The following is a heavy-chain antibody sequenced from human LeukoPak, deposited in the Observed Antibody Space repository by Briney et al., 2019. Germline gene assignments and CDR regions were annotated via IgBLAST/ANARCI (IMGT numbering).Heavy chain of an antibody. CDR1: GYTFTSYY. CDR3: ARGSGSYYGYRFDY. Sequence: ASVKVSCKASGYTFTSYYMHWVRQAPGQGLEWMGIINPSGGSTNYAQKFQGRVTITADESTSTAYMELSSLRSEDTAVYYCARGSGSYYGYRFDYRGQGTLVTVSS. J-gene: IGHJ4*02. V-gene: IGHV1-46*01. D-gene: IGHD3-10*01. CDR2: INPSGGST.